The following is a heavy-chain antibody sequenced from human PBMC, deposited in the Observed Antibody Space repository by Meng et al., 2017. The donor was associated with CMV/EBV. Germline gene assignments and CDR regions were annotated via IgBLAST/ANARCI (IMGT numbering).Heavy chain of an antibody. D-gene: IGHD2-2*01. CDR2: ISYGGINT. J-gene: IGHJ2*01. Sequence: GGSLRLSCAASGFTFTNNAMHWVRQAPGKGLEWVAVISYGGINTYHADPVRGRFTISRDNSKNTVYLQMNSLRADDTAVYYCARAVGETVVPAAASYFDLWGRGTLVTVSS. CDR1: GFTFTNNA. V-gene: IGHV3-30-3*01. CDR3: ARAVGETVVPAAASYFDL.